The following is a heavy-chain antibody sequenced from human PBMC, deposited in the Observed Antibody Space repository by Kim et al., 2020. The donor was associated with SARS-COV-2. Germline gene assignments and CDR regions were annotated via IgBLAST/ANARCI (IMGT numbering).Heavy chain of an antibody. CDR1: GFTFSSYA. CDR3: ARDEDGRDIVLMVYALRYYYGMDV. CDR2: ISYDGSNK. Sequence: GGSLRLSCAASGFTFSSYAMHWVRQAPGKGLEWVAVISYDGSNKYYADSVKGRFTISRDNSKNTLYLQMNSLRAEDTAVYYCARDEDGRDIVLMVYALRYYYGMDVWGQGTTVTVSS. J-gene: IGHJ6*02. V-gene: IGHV3-30-3*01. D-gene: IGHD2-8*01.